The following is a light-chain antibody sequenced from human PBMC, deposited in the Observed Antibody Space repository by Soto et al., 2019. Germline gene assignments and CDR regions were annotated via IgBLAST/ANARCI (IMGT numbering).Light chain of an antibody. Sequence: QSALTQPPSASGCPGQSVTISCTGTSSNVGAYNYVSWYQQHPGKAPKLMIYEVTKRPSGVPDRVSGSKSGSTASLTVSGLQAEDEADYYCSSWTGNNFVVFGGGTKLTVL. V-gene: IGLV2-8*01. CDR2: EVT. CDR3: SSWTGNNFVV. CDR1: SSNVGAYNY. J-gene: IGLJ2*01.